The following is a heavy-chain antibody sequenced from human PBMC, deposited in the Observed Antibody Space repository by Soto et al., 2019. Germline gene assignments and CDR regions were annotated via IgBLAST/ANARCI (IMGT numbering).Heavy chain of an antibody. CDR3: AKAPLEMATIGVYYYGMVV. D-gene: IGHD5-12*01. CDR1: GFICSSYD. CDR2: ISYDGSNK. Sequence: GGSLRLSCAASGFICSSYDMSWVRQAPGKGLEWVAVISYDGSNKYYADSVKGRFTISRDNSKNTLYLQMNSLRAEDTAVYYCAKAPLEMATIGVYYYGMVVWGQGTTVTVSS. J-gene: IGHJ6*02. V-gene: IGHV3-30*18.